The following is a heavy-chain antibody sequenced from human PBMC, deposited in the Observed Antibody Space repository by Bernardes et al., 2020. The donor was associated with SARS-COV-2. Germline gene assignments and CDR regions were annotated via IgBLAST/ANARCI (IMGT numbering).Heavy chain of an antibody. D-gene: IGHD3-16*01. CDR3: ATASYDSIWGTDD. CDR2: INHRGAT. V-gene: IGHV4-34*01. Sequence: PQPLSLTCAQDGSCTGYSWTWIRPPPGKGLEWLGAINHRGATYYSPSLKSRITVSLDRTKNHFSLKLTSVTAADTAVYYCATASYDSIWGTDDWAQGTLVTVSS. CDR1: DGSCTGYS. J-gene: IGHJ4*02.